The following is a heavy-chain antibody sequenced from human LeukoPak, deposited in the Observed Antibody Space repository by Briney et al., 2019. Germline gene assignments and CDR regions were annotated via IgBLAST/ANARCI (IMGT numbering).Heavy chain of an antibody. V-gene: IGHV3-23*01. Sequence: GGSLRLSCAASGFTFSSYAMSWVRQAPGKGLEWVSAISGSGGSTYYADSEKGRFTISRDNSKNTLYLQMNSLRAEDTAVYYCAKDSGSYEYYFDYWGQGTLVTVSS. CDR3: AKDSGSYEYYFDY. CDR2: ISGSGGST. D-gene: IGHD1-26*01. CDR1: GFTFSSYA. J-gene: IGHJ4*02.